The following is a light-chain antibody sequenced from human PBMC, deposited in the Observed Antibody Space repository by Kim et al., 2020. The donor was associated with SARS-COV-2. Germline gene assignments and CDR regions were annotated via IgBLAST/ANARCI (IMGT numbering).Light chain of an antibody. CDR3: QYDDTSPYT. CDR2: AAI. J-gene: IGKJ2*01. Sequence: EIVLTQSPGTLSLSPGERATLSCRASPRVSTSNLAWYQQKPGQAPRLLIYAAIHRPGGIPDRFSGSGSGTDFTLTISRLEPEDFAVYYCQYDDTSPYTFGQGTKLEVK. V-gene: IGKV3-20*01. CDR1: PRVSTSN.